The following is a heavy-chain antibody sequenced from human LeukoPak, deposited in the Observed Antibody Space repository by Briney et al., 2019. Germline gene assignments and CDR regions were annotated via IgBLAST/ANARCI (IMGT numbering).Heavy chain of an antibody. CDR2: MSSSDDGR. J-gene: IGHJ4*02. CDR3: AKSITIFGVDLGY. D-gene: IGHD3-3*01. Sequence: GGSLRLSCATSGFSFSSYAMSWVRQAPGKGLEWVSAMSSSDDGRYYAASVRGRFTISRDTSRSTLYLQMNSLRAEDAAVYYCAKSITIFGVDLGYWGQGTLVTVSS. CDR1: GFSFSSYA. V-gene: IGHV3-23*01.